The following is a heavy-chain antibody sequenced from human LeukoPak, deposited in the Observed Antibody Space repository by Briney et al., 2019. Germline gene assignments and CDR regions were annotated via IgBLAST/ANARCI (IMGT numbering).Heavy chain of an antibody. V-gene: IGHV4-34*01. J-gene: IGHJ2*01. CDR1: GGSFSGYY. D-gene: IGHD2-15*01. CDR2: INHSGST. Sequence: SETLSRTCAVYGGSFSGYYWSWIRQPPGKGLEWIGEINHSGSTNYNPSLKSRVTISVDTSKNQFSLKLSSVTAADTAVYYCARVTTPIPGFDLWGRGTLVTVSS. CDR3: ARVTTPIPGFDL.